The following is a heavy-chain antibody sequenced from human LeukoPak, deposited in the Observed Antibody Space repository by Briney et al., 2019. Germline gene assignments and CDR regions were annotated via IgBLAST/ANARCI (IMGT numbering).Heavy chain of an antibody. J-gene: IGHJ4*02. D-gene: IGHD4-17*01. CDR3: ARACISPYYGDYDY. CDR2: ISSSSSTI. CDR1: GFTFSSYS. V-gene: IGHV3-48*04. Sequence: PGGSLRLSCAASGFTFSSYSMNWVRQAPGKGLEWVSYISSSSSTIYYADSVKGRFTISRDNAKNSLYLQMNSLRAEDTAVYYCARACISPYYGDYDYWGQGTLVTVSS.